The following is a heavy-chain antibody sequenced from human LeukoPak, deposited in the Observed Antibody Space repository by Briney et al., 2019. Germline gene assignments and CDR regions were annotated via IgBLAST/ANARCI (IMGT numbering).Heavy chain of an antibody. V-gene: IGHV3-7*01. J-gene: IGHJ4*02. CDR2: INPAGSET. D-gene: IGHD2-15*01. Sequence: GGSLRLSCAASGFSFSAYWMTWVRQAPGTGLEWVANINPAGSETYYVDPVKGRFSISRDNAKDLVYLQMNSLRAEDTAVYHCARFGYVAAVDVWGQGTPVTVSS. CDR3: ARFGYVAAVDV. CDR1: GFSFSAYW.